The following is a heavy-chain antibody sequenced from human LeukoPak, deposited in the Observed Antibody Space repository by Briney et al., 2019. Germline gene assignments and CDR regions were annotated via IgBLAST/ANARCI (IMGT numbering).Heavy chain of an antibody. CDR2: IKFDGSEK. J-gene: IGHJ5*02. V-gene: IGHV3-7*01. Sequence: GGSLRHSCAASGFTFSTYWMSWVRQAPGKGLGWVANIKFDGSEKYYVDSVKGRFTISRDNGKNSLNLEMNSLRDEDTAVYYCARDLVTEPAGDWFDPWGQGTLVTVSA. CDR1: GFTFSTYW. D-gene: IGHD1-14*01. CDR3: ARDLVTEPAGDWFDP.